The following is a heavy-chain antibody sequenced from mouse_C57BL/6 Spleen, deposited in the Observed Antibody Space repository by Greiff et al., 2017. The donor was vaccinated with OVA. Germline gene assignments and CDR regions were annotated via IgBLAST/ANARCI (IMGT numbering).Heavy chain of an antibody. Sequence: EVKLVESGGGLVKPGGSLKLSCAASGFTFSSYTMSWVRQTPEKSLEWVATISGGGGNTYYPDSVKGRFTISRDNAYNTMYLQMSSLRSEDTALYYCARQTFYYDYGWYFDVWGTGTTLTVSS. CDR1: GFTFSSYT. V-gene: IGHV5-9*01. CDR2: ISGGGGNT. J-gene: IGHJ1*03. CDR3: ARQTFYYDYGWYFDV. D-gene: IGHD2-4*01.